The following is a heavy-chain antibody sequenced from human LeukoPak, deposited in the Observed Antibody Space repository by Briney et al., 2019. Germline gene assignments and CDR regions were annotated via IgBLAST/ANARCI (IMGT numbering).Heavy chain of an antibody. V-gene: IGHV4-30-2*01. D-gene: IGHD3-16*01. Sequence: PSETLSLTCAVSGGSISSGGYPWSWIRQPPGKGLEWIGYIYHSGSTYYNPSLKSRVTISVDRSKNQLSLKLSSVTAADTAVYYCARGGDQAYFDYWGQGTLVTVSS. J-gene: IGHJ4*02. CDR2: IYHSGST. CDR3: ARGGDQAYFDY. CDR1: GGSISSGGYP.